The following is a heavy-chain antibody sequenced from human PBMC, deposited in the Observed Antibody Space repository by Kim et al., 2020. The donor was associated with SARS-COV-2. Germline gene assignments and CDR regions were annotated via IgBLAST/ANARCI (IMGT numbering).Heavy chain of an antibody. Sequence: SETLSLTCTVSGGSISSSSYYWGWIRQPPGKGLEWIGSIYYSGSTYYNPSLKSRVTISVDTSKNQFSLKLSSVTTADTAVYYCARLSYGDYFGPFDYWGQATLVTVSS. CDR3: ARLSYGDYFGPFDY. D-gene: IGHD4-17*01. J-gene: IGHJ4*02. CDR1: GGSISSSSYY. V-gene: IGHV4-39*01. CDR2: IYYSGST.